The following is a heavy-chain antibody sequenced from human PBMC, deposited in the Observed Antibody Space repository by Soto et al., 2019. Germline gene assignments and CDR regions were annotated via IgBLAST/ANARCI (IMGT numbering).Heavy chain of an antibody. Sequence: EVQLLESGGGLVQPGGSLRLSCAASGFTFSTYAMAWVRQAPGKGLEWVSGISGSGGSTNHAESVKGRFIISRDNSKTMVYLQMNRLRPEDTAVYYCACLAWFGDPVPPFDCWGQGTVVTVSS. CDR3: ACLAWFGDPVPPFDC. CDR2: ISGSGGST. CDR1: GFTFSTYA. J-gene: IGHJ4*02. D-gene: IGHD3-10*01. V-gene: IGHV3-23*01.